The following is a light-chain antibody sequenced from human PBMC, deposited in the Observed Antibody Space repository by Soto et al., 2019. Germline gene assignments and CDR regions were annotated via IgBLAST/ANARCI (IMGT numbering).Light chain of an antibody. Sequence: EIVMTQSPATLSVSPGERATLSCRASQSVSSNLACYQQKPGQAPRLLIYGASTRATGIPARSSGSGSGTEFTLTISSLQSEDFAVYYCQQYNNWPPWTVGQGTKVDIK. CDR1: QSVSSN. J-gene: IGKJ1*01. V-gene: IGKV3-15*01. CDR3: QQYNNWPPWT. CDR2: GAS.